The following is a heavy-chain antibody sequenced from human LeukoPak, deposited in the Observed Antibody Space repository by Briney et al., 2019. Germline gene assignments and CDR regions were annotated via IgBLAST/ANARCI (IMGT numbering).Heavy chain of an antibody. D-gene: IGHD3-22*01. CDR3: AREGSITMIPGGWFDP. V-gene: IGHV4-59*01. Sequence: SETLSLTCTVSGGSLSSYYWSWIRQPPGKGLEWIGYIYYSGSTNYNPSLKSRVTISVDTSKNQFSLKLSSVTAADTAVYYCAREGSITMIPGGWFDPWGQGTLVTVSS. J-gene: IGHJ5*02. CDR2: IYYSGST. CDR1: GGSLSSYY.